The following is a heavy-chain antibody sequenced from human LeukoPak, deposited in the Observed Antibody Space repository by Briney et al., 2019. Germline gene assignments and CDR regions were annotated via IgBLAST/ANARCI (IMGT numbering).Heavy chain of an antibody. CDR3: ARDHRYAFDN. Sequence: GGYLRLSCAASGFNFIDYSMNWVRQAPGKGLEWISYIGISSGNTKYADSVKGRFTISRDKARNSLYLQMNSLRVEDTAVYYCARDHRYAFDNWGHGTLVTVSS. D-gene: IGHD5-12*01. CDR1: GFNFIDYS. CDR2: IGISSGNT. V-gene: IGHV3-48*01. J-gene: IGHJ4*01.